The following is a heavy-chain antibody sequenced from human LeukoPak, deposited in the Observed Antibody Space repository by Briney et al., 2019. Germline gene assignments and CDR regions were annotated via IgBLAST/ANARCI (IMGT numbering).Heavy chain of an antibody. V-gene: IGHV3-30-3*01. CDR1: GFTFSSYA. CDR2: ISYDGSNK. J-gene: IGHJ3*02. D-gene: IGHD6-6*01. Sequence: PGRSLRLSCAASGFTFSSYAMHWVRQAPGKGLEWVAVISYDGSNKYYADSVKGRFTISRDNSKDTLYLQMNSLRAEDAAVYYCAKGCSSSEDASDIWGQGTMVTVSS. CDR3: AKGCSSSEDASDI.